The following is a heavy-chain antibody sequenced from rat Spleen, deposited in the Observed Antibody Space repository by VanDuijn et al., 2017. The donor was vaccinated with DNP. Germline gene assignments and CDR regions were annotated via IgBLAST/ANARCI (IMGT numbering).Heavy chain of an antibody. Sequence: EVQLQESGPGLVKPSQSLSLTCSVTGYSITNNYGGWIRKFPGNKMEWIGHISYSGTTTYNPSLKGRLSITRDTSKNHFFLQLNSVNTEDTATYYCARFDNYYYDGYYDYWGQGVMVTVSS. CDR3: ARFDNYYYDGYYDY. V-gene: IGHV3-1*01. CDR2: ISYSGTT. CDR1: GYSITNNY. D-gene: IGHD1-12*03. J-gene: IGHJ2*01.